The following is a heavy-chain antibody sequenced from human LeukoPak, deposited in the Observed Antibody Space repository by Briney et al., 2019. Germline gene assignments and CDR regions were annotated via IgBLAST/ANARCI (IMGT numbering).Heavy chain of an antibody. Sequence: YPGGSLRPSCAASGFTFSSYSMNWVRQAPGKGLEWVSSIDSSGSYIYYADSLKGRFTISRDNAKNSLYLQVNSLRAEETAVYYCARASSRAFDYWGQGTLVTVSS. CDR2: IDSSGSYI. J-gene: IGHJ4*02. CDR1: GFTFSSYS. V-gene: IGHV3-21*06. CDR3: ARASSRAFDY.